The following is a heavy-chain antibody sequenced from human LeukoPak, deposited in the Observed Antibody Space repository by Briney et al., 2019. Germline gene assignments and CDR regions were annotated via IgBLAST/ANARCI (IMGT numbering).Heavy chain of an antibody. CDR2: IHTSGST. D-gene: IGHD6-19*01. J-gene: IGHJ4*02. CDR1: GDSISSSY. CDR3: ARVRLGRGLDY. Sequence: PSETLSLTCTVSGDSISSSYWGWIRQPAGKGLEWIGRIHTSGSTYYSPSLKSRVTMSVDTSTNQFSLKLSSVTAADTAMNYCARVRLGRGLDYWGQGTLVTVSS. V-gene: IGHV4-4*07.